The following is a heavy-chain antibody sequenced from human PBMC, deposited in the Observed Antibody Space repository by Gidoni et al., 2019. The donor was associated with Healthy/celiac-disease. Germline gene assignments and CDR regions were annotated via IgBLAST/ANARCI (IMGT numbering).Heavy chain of an antibody. Sequence: QVQLQQWGAGLFQPSETLSLTCAVYGGSFSGYYWRWIRQPPGKGLEWIGEINHSGSTNYNPSLKSRVNISVDTSKNQFSRKLSSVTAADTAVYDCARGPMVRGVIITRDFDIWGEGTMVTVSS. CDR2: INHSGST. CDR3: ARGPMVRGVIITRDFDI. V-gene: IGHV4-34*01. D-gene: IGHD3-10*01. J-gene: IGHJ3*02. CDR1: GGSFSGYY.